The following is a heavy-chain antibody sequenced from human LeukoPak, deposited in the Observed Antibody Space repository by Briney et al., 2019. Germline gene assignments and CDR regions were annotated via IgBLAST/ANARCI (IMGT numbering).Heavy chain of an antibody. CDR1: GFTFSSYA. CDR2: ISGSGGST. CDR3: ARDSYSRRTYPDY. Sequence: PGGSLRLSCAASGFTFSSYAMYWVRQAPGKGLEWVSGISGSGGSTYYADSVKGRFTISRDNSKNTLYLQMNSLRAEDTAVYYCARDSYSRRTYPDYWGQGTLVTVSS. J-gene: IGHJ4*02. D-gene: IGHD6-13*01. V-gene: IGHV3-23*01.